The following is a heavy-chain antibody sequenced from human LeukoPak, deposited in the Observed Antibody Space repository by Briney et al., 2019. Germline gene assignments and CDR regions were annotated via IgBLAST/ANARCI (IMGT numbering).Heavy chain of an antibody. CDR3: ARFLETDNCFDP. CDR2: IYHSGST. CDR1: GYSISSGYY. V-gene: IGHV4-38-2*01. D-gene: IGHD3-3*01. J-gene: IGHJ5*02. Sequence: SETLSLTCAVSGYSISSGYYWGWIRQPPGKGLEWIGSIYHSGSTYYNPSLKSRVTISVDTSKNQFSLKLSSVTAADTAVYYCARFLETDNCFDPWGQGILVIVSS.